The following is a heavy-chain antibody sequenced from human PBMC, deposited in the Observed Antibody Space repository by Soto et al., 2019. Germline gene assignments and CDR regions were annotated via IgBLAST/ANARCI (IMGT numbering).Heavy chain of an antibody. J-gene: IGHJ4*02. CDR1: GFTFSSYA. Sequence: EVQLLESGGGLVQPGGSLRLSCAASGFTFSSYAMSWVRQAPGKGLEWVSAIRGSGGSTYYADSVKGRFTISRDNAKNTLYLQMHSLSAEDTAVYSWAQVTVTTGRAQCSPLDYWGQGTLVTVSS. V-gene: IGHV3-23*01. D-gene: IGHD4-4*01. CDR2: IRGSGGST. CDR3: AQVTVTTGRAQCSPLDY.